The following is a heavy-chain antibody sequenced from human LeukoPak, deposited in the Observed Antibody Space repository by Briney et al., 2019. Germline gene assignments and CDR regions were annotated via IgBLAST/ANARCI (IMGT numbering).Heavy chain of an antibody. J-gene: IGHJ6*01. V-gene: IGHV3-21*01. CDR1: GFTFSSYA. CDR2: ISSAGSYI. CDR3: TRDLMDYDVSXGLXXXYMDV. D-gene: IGHD3-9*01. Sequence: GGSLRLSCAASGFTFSSYAMNWVRQVPGKGLEWVSFISSAGSYIYYADSVKGRFTISRDNAKNSLYLQMNSLRAEDTAVYYCTRDLMDYDVSXGLXXXYMDV.